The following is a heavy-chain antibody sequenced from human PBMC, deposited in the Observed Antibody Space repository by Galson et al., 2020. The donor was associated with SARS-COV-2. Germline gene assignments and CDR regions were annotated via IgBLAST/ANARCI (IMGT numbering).Heavy chain of an antibody. CDR2: INHSGST. V-gene: IGHV4-34*01. D-gene: IGHD7-27*01. Sequence: SETLSLTCAVYGGSFSGYYWSWIRQPPGKGLEWIGEINHSGSTNYNPSLKSRVTISVDTSKNQFSLKLSSVTAADTAVYYCARKKLLGWFDPWGQGTLVTVSS. CDR3: ARKKLLGWFDP. CDR1: GGSFSGYY. J-gene: IGHJ5*02.